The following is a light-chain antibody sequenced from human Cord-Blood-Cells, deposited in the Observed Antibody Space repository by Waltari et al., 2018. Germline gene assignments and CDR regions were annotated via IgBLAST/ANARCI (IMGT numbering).Light chain of an antibody. V-gene: IGLV1-40*01. J-gene: IGLJ2*01. CDR1: SSNFGAGYD. CDR2: GNS. CDR3: QSYDSSLSGVV. Sequence: QSVLTQPPSVSGAPGQRVTTSCTGSSSNFGAGYDVHWYQQLPGTAPKLLIYGNSNRPSGVPDRFSGSKSGTSASLAITGLQAEDEADYYCQSYDSSLSGVVFGGGTKLTVL.